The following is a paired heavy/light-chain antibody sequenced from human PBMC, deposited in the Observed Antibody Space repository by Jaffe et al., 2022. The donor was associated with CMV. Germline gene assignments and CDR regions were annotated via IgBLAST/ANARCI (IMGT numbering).Light chain of an antibody. CDR2: AAS. Sequence: DILMTQSPSSLSASVGDRITITCRTSQSISTYLNWYQQKPGKAPNLLIYAASSLQSGVPSRFSGSGSGTDFTLTISSLQPEDFATYYCQQSYITPYTFGQGTKLDI. J-gene: IGKJ2*01. CDR3: QQSYITPYT. CDR1: QSISTY. V-gene: IGKV1-39*01.
Heavy chain of an antibody. CDR1: GGSTSSYY. D-gene: IGHD3-22*01. Sequence: QVQLQESGPGLVKPSETLSLTCTVSGGSTSSYYWSWIRQPPGKGLEWIGHIYYSGSTDYNPSLKSRVTISIDTSKNQLSLKLSSVTAVDTAVYYCARHSGTGYYDYWGQGTLVTVSS. V-gene: IGHV4-59*08. J-gene: IGHJ4*02. CDR3: ARHSGTGYYDY. CDR2: IYYSGST.